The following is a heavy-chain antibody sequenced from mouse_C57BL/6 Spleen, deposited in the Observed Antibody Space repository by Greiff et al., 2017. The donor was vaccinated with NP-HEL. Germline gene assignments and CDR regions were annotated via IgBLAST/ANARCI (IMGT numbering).Heavy chain of an antibody. CDR3: AGSYDYDPVAY. D-gene: IGHD2-4*01. Sequence: VQLQQSGAELVKPGASVKISCKASGYAFSSYWMNWVKQRPGKGLEWIGQIYPGDGDTNYNGKFKGKATLTADNSSSTAYMQLSSLTSEDSAVYFCAGSYDYDPVAYWGQGTLVTVSA. V-gene: IGHV1-80*01. CDR1: GYAFSSYW. CDR2: IYPGDGDT. J-gene: IGHJ3*01.